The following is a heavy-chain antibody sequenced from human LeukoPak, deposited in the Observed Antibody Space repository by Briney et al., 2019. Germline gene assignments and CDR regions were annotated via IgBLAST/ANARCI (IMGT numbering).Heavy chain of an antibody. Sequence: ASVTVSCKASGYTFTSYYMHWVRQAPGQGLEWMGIINPSGGSTSYAQKFQGRVTMTRDTSSSTIYMELSSLRSEDTALYYCARGDSSGFLDYWGQGTLVTVSS. CDR1: GYTFTSYY. J-gene: IGHJ4*02. CDR3: ARGDSSGFLDY. V-gene: IGHV1-46*01. D-gene: IGHD6-19*01. CDR2: INPSGGST.